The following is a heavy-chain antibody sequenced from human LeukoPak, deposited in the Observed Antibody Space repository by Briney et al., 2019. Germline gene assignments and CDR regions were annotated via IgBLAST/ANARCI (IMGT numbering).Heavy chain of an antibody. D-gene: IGHD3-3*01. V-gene: IGHV3-7*01. CDR3: ARDLYDFWSGYFLAFDI. CDR1: GFTFSSYW. CDR2: IKQDGSEK. Sequence: GGSLRLSCAASGFTFSSYWMSWVRQAPGKGLEWVANIKQDGSEKYYVDSVKGRFTISRDNAKNSLYLQMNSLRAEDTAVYYCARDLYDFWSGYFLAFDIWGQGTMVTVSS. J-gene: IGHJ3*02.